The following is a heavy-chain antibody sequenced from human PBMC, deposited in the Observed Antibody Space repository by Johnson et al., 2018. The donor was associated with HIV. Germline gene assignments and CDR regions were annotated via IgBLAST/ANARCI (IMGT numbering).Heavy chain of an antibody. Sequence: QMQLVESGGGVVQPGRALRLSCAASGFTFSNSAMHWVRQAPGKGLEWVSAIGTAGDTYYPGSVKGRFTISRDNSKNTLNLQMNSLRPEDTAVYYCAKGMGLSIGELSDAFHFWGLGTVVTVSS. CDR3: AKGMGLSIGELSDAFHF. V-gene: IGHV3-NL1*01. CDR2: IGTAGDT. D-gene: IGHD3-10*01. CDR1: GFTFSNSA. J-gene: IGHJ3*01.